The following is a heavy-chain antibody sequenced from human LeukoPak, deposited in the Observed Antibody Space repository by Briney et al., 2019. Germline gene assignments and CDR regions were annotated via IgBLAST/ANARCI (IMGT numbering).Heavy chain of an antibody. CDR1: GYTFTGYY. Sequence: ASVKVSCKASGYTFTGYYVHWVRQAPGQGLEWMGWINPNSGGTNYAQKFQGRVTTTRDTSISTAYMELSRLRSDDTAVYYCARVAGPYSSGWYYFDYWGQGTLVTVSS. V-gene: IGHV1-2*02. CDR3: ARVAGPYSSGWYYFDY. D-gene: IGHD6-19*01. CDR2: INPNSGGT. J-gene: IGHJ4*02.